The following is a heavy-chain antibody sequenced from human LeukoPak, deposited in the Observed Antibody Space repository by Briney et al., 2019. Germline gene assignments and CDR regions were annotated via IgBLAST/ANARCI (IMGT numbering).Heavy chain of an antibody. D-gene: IGHD3-10*01. CDR1: GFTFSSYT. CDR3: ASDTWGYYGSGSPPTFDY. J-gene: IGHJ4*02. CDR2: ISSSNSYI. Sequence: GGSLRLSCAASGFTFSSYTMNWVRQAPGKGLEWVSSISSSNSYIYYADSVKGRFTISRDNAKNSLYLQMNSLRAEDTAVYYCASDTWGYYGSGSPPTFDYWGQGTLVTVSS. V-gene: IGHV3-21*01.